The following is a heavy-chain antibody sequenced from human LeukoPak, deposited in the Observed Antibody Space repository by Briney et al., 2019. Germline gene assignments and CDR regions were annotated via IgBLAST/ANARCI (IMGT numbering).Heavy chain of an antibody. CDR3: AVVSGTTVLYY. CDR1: GYTFNAYY. CDR2: INPNSGGT. J-gene: IGHJ4*02. V-gene: IGHV1-2*02. Sequence: ASVKVSCKASGYTFNAYYMYWVRQAPGQGLEWMGWINPNSGGTNYAQKFQGRVTMTRDTSISTAYMELSRLRSDDTAVYYCAVVSGTTVLYYWGQGTLVTVSS. D-gene: IGHD1-1*01.